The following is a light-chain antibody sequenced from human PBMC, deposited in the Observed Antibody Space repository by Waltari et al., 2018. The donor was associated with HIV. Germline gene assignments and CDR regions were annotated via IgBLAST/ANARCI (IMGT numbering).Light chain of an antibody. J-gene: IGLJ1*01. CDR2: EVS. CDR3: SSYASSSTPYV. V-gene: IGLV2-14*01. CDR1: SRALRGHTF. Sequence: QTALTQPASVSGSPGTSLTISCTGTSRALRGHTFVSWYQHHPGKAPKPMMYEVSNRPSGVSNRFSGSKSGNTASLTISGLQAEDEADYYCSSYASSSTPYVFGNGTKVTVL.